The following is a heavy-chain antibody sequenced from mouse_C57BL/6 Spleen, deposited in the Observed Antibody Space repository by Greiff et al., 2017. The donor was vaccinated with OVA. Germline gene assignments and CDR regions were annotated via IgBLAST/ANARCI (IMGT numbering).Heavy chain of an antibody. D-gene: IGHD1-1*01. Sequence: QVQLQQSGPGILQSSQTLSLTCSFSGFSLSTSGMGVSWIRQPSGLGLEWLAHIYWDADKRYNPSLKSRLTISTATSRNQVFLKIPSVDTADTATYYCARRTVVAHYAMDYWGQGTSVTVSS. V-gene: IGHV8-12*01. CDR2: IYWDADK. CDR1: GFSLSTSGMG. J-gene: IGHJ4*01. CDR3: ARRTVVAHYAMDY.